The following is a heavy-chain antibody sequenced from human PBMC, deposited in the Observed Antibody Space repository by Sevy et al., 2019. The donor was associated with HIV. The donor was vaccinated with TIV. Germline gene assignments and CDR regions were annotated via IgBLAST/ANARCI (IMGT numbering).Heavy chain of an antibody. J-gene: IGHJ6*02. D-gene: IGHD6-13*01. CDR2: INHNGST. CDR1: GGSFSGYY. Sequence: SETLSLTCAVYGGSFSGYYWSWIRQPPGKGLEWIGEINHNGSTNYNPSLKSRVTISADTSKNQFSLNLSFVTAADTAVYYCAREGYSLGMDVWGQGTTVTVSS. CDR3: AREGYSLGMDV. V-gene: IGHV4-34*01.